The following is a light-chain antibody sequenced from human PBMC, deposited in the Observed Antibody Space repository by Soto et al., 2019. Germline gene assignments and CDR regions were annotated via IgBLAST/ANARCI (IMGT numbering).Light chain of an antibody. V-gene: IGKV3-20*01. CDR2: RAS. J-gene: IGKJ4*01. Sequence: EIVLTQSPGTLSLSPGERATLSCRASQSGSSDYLAWYQQKPGQTPKVLIYRASSRATGIPARFSGSGSGTDFTLTISRLEPEDFAVYYCQQYGSSPLTFGGGTKVEIK. CDR3: QQYGSSPLT. CDR1: QSGSSDY.